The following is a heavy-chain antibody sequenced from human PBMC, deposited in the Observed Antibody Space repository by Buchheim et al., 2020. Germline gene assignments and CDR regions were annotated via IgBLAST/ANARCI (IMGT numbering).Heavy chain of an antibody. J-gene: IGHJ4*02. Sequence: EVQLVESGGGLVQPGGSLRLSCAASGFTFSSYWMSWVRQAPGKGLEWVANIKQDGSEKYYVDPVKGRFTIPRDNAKNSLYLQMNSLRAEDTAVYYCAREEWDYYDSFVFDYWGQGTL. D-gene: IGHD3-22*01. CDR3: AREEWDYYDSFVFDY. V-gene: IGHV3-7*01. CDR1: GFTFSSYW. CDR2: IKQDGSEK.